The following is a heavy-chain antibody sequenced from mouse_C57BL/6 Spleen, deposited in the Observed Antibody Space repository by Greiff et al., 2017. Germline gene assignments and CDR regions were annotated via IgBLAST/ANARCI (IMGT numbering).Heavy chain of an antibody. Sequence: EVQLQQSGPELVKPGASVKISCKASGYTFTDYYMNWVKQSHGKSLEWIGDINPNNGGTSYNQKFKGKATLTVDKSSITAYMELRSLTSEDSAVYYCARIRCYSYEGYPYYAMYYWGQGTSVTVSS. CDR3: ARIRCYSYEGYPYYAMYY. D-gene: IGHD2-3*01. CDR1: GYTFTDYY. J-gene: IGHJ4*01. V-gene: IGHV1-26*01. CDR2: INPNNGGT.